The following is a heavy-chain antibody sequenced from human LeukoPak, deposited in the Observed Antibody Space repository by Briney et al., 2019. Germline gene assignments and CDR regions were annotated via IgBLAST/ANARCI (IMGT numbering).Heavy chain of an antibody. CDR2: ISDSGNT. Sequence: SETLSLTCTVSGGSISSISYYRGWIRQPPGKGLEWIGTISDSGNTYYNPSLGSRVTISEDTSKNQFSLKLTSVTAADTAVYYCARQGDGGRAYDHWGQGTLVTVSS. D-gene: IGHD4-23*01. CDR1: GGSISSISYY. CDR3: ARQGDGGRAYDH. J-gene: IGHJ4*02. V-gene: IGHV4-39*01.